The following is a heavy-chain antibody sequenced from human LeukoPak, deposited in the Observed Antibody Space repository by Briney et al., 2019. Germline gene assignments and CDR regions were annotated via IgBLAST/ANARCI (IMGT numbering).Heavy chain of an antibody. CDR1: GGTFSSYA. CDR3: ARERTMIVAAFDI. D-gene: IGHD3-22*01. V-gene: IGHV1-69*05. Sequence: SVKASCKASGGTFSSYAISWVRQAPGQGLEWMGGIIPIFGTANYAQKFQGRVTITTDESTSTAYMELSSLRSEDTAVYYCARERTMIVAAFDIWGQGTMVTVSS. J-gene: IGHJ3*02. CDR2: IIPIFGTA.